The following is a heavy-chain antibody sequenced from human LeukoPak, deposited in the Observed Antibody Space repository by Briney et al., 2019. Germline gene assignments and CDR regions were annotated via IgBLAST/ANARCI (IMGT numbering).Heavy chain of an antibody. CDR2: IYYSGST. J-gene: IGHJ4*02. D-gene: IGHD6-13*01. CDR3: ARAAAAGTPLNY. CDR1: GGSISSYY. Sequence: SETLSLTCTVSGGSISSYYWSWIRQPPGKGLEWIGYIYYSGSTNYNPSLKSRVTISVDTSKNQFSLKLSSVTAADTAVYYCARAAAAGTPLNYWGQGTLVTVSS. V-gene: IGHV4-59*01.